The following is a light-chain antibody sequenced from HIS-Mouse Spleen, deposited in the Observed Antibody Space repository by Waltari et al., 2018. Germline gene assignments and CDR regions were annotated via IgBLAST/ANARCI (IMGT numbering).Light chain of an antibody. V-gene: IGLV3-21*03. J-gene: IGLJ1*01. Sequence: SYVLTQPPSVSVAPGKTARITCGGNNIGSKSVHWYQQKPGQAPVLVVYHDSDRPSGIPERCSGSNSGNTATLTISRVEAGDEADYYCQVWDSSSDHPYVFGTGTKVTVL. CDR3: QVWDSSSDHPYV. CDR1: NIGSKS. CDR2: HDS.